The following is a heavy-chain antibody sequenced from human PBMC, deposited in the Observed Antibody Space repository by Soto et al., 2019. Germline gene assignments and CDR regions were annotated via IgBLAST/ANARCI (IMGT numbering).Heavy chain of an antibody. J-gene: IGHJ2*01. D-gene: IGHD1-7*01. V-gene: IGHV3-23*01. Sequence: EVQLLESGGGLVQSGGSLRLSCAASGLNFASYAMTWIRQAPGKGLEWVSATSGDAANTQYADSVKGRFTMSRDTSKNTLYPLRHSLRAEDTAVYFCAKYITAATGYFDLWRRGTRVTVSS. CDR3: AKYITAATGYFDL. CDR2: TSGDAANT. CDR1: GLNFASYA.